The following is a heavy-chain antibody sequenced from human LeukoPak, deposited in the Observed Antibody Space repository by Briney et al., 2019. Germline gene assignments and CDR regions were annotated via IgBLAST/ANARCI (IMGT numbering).Heavy chain of an antibody. CDR1: GFTFSSYA. J-gene: IGHJ4*02. V-gene: IGHV3-23*01. D-gene: IGHD3-3*01. CDR3: AKDPFGFWSGYWDY. CDR2: ISGSGGST. Sequence: PGGSLRLSCAASGFTFSSYAMSWVRQAPGKGQEWVSAISGSGGSTYYADSVKGRFTISRDNSKNTLYLQMNSLRAEDTAVYYCAKDPFGFWSGYWDYWGQGTLVTVSS.